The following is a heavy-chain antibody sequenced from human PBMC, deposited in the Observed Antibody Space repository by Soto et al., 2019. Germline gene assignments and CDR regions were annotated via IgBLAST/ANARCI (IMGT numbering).Heavy chain of an antibody. V-gene: IGHV1-69*13. CDR1: GGTFSSYA. CDR3: ARDRYCSGGSCHNWFDP. Sequence: SVKVSCKASGGTFSSYAISWVRQAPGQGLEWMGGIIPIFGTANYAQKFQGRVTITADESTSTAYMELSSLRSEDTAVYYCARDRYCSGGSCHNWFDPWGQGTLVTVSS. CDR2: IIPIFGTA. D-gene: IGHD2-15*01. J-gene: IGHJ5*02.